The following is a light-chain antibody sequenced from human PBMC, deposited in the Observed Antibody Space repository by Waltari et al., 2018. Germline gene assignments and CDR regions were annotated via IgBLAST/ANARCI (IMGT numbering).Light chain of an antibody. CDR2: EAN. Sequence: QSALTQTASVSGSLGQAITISCTGISDDAGNYVLASWYQHFPGQAPKLIIYEANKRPSGVSSRFSGSKSGNTASLTISGLQAEDEAQYYCSSYANDGTVFGGGTKVTVL. CDR1: SDDAGNYVL. J-gene: IGLJ2*01. CDR3: SSYANDGTV. V-gene: IGLV2-23*01.